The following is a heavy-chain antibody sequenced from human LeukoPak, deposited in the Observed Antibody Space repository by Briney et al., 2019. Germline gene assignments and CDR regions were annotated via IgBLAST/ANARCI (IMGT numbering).Heavy chain of an antibody. Sequence: GGSLRLSCAASGFTVSSNYMSWVRQAPGKGLEWVSVIYSGGSTYYADSVKGRFTISRDNSKNTLYLQMNSLRAEDTAVYYCARVYLGYYYDSSGLGTPLDYWGQRTLVTVSS. CDR3: ARVYLGYYYDSSGLGTPLDY. CDR2: IYSGGST. D-gene: IGHD3-22*01. V-gene: IGHV3-66*01. J-gene: IGHJ4*02. CDR1: GFTVSSNY.